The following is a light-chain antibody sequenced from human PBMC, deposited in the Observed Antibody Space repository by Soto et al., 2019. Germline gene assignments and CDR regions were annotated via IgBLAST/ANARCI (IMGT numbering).Light chain of an antibody. J-gene: IGKJ2*01. CDR2: DAS. Sequence: DIQMTQSPSSLSASVGDRVTITCQASQDISNYLNWYQQKPGKAPKLLIYDASNLETGVPSRFSGSGSGTDFTFTIRSLQPEDIETYYCQQYDNLPYTFGQGTKLEIK. CDR1: QDISNY. CDR3: QQYDNLPYT. V-gene: IGKV1-33*01.